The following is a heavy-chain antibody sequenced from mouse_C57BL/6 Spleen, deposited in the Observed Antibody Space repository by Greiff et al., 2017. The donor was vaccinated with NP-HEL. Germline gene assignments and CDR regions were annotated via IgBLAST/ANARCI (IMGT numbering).Heavy chain of an antibody. J-gene: IGHJ2*01. Sequence: EVQLVESGGGLVQPGGSMKLSCVASGFTFSNYWMNWVRQSPEKGLEWVAQIRLKSDTYATPYAESVKGRFTISRDDSKSSVYLQMNNLRAEGTGIYYCNVYDYDWGQGTPLTVSS. V-gene: IGHV6-3*01. CDR1: GFTFSNYW. D-gene: IGHD2-4*01. CDR2: IRLKSDTYAT. CDR3: NVYDYD.